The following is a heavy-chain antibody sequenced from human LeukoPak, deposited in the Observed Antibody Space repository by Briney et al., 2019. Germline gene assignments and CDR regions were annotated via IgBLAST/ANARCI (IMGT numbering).Heavy chain of an antibody. CDR2: ISAYNGNT. V-gene: IGHV1-18*01. D-gene: IGHD2-15*01. J-gene: IGHJ4*02. CDR1: GYTFTSYG. CDR3: ARGYCSGGSCYSDNDY. Sequence: ASVKVSCKASGYTFTSYGISWVRQAPGQGLEWMGWISAYNGNTNYAQKLQGRVTMTTDTSTSTAYMELRSLRSDDTAVYYCARGYCSGGSCYSDNDYWGQGTLVTVPS.